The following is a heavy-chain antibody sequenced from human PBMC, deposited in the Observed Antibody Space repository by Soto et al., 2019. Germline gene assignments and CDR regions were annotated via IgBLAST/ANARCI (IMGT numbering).Heavy chain of an antibody. Sequence: EVQLLESGGGLVQPGGSLRLSCVGSGFFFSSYTMTWVRQAPGKGLEWVSSFSATSENTYYADSVRGRFTISRDNSKNPRFLQMNSLTAEDTAMYYCAKARDLLWVRLPFADWGRESWSASPQ. D-gene: IGHD1-26*01. CDR3: AKARDLLWVRLPFAD. V-gene: IGHV3-23*01. CDR2: FSATSENT. CDR1: GFFFSSYT. J-gene: IGHJ4*02.